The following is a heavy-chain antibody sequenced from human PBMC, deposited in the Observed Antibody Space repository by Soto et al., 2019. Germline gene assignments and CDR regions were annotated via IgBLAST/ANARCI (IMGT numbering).Heavy chain of an antibody. Sequence: SETLCLSGPVSGGSTRTYYWSWIRQPPGKGLEWIGEINHSGSTNYNPSLKSRVTISVDTSKNQFSLKVTSVTAADTAMYYCARGYCSSSSCYEFDHWGQGSLVTVSS. CDR1: GGSTRTYY. CDR3: ARGYCSSSSCYEFDH. J-gene: IGHJ4*02. CDR2: INHSGST. D-gene: IGHD2-2*01. V-gene: IGHV4-34*01.